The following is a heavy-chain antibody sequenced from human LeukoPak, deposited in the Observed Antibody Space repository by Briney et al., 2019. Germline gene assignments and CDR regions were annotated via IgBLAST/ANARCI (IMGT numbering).Heavy chain of an antibody. CDR1: GGSFSGYY. Sequence: PSETLSLTCAVYGGSFSGYYWSWIRQPPGKGLEWIGETNHSGSTNYNPSLKSRVTMSVDTSKNQFSLKLSSVTAADTAVYYCARDSSSGWSYFDYWGQGTLVTVSS. J-gene: IGHJ4*02. CDR3: ARDSSSGWSYFDY. CDR2: TNHSGST. D-gene: IGHD6-19*01. V-gene: IGHV4-34*01.